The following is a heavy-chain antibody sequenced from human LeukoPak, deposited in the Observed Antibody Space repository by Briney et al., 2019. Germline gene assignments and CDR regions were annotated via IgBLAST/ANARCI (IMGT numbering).Heavy chain of an antibody. CDR1: GGSISSTLYY. CDR2: IYHSGST. CDR3: ARVQGDIAAAGSFDY. J-gene: IGHJ4*02. Sequence: SETLSLTCTVSGGSISSTLYYWGWIRQPPGKGLEWIGNIYHSGSTYYNPSLKSRVTISVDTSKNQFSLKLSSVTAADTAVYYCARVQGDIAAAGSFDYWGQGTLVTVSS. D-gene: IGHD6-13*01. V-gene: IGHV4-39*07.